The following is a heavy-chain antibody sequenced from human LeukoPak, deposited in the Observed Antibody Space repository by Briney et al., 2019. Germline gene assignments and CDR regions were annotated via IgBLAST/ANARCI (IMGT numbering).Heavy chain of an antibody. V-gene: IGHV3-30*04. Sequence: GGSLRLSCAASGFSFSNFAIHWVRQAPGKGLEWLAVISHDGATKHYADSVKGRFTISGDNSNNSLSLQMNSLNAEDTAVYYCARARGRWHLLPLDFWGQGTLVTVSS. D-gene: IGHD1-26*01. CDR2: ISHDGATK. CDR1: GFSFSNFA. J-gene: IGHJ4*02. CDR3: ARARGRWHLLPLDF.